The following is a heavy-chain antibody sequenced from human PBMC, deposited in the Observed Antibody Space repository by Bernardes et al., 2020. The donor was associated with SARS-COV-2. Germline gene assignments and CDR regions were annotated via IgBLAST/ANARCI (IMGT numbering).Heavy chain of an antibody. V-gene: IGHV3-64*01. D-gene: IGHD3-22*01. CDR1: GFTFSSYA. CDR2: ISSNGGST. Sequence: GESLRLSCAASGFTFSSYAMHWVRQAPGKGLEYVSAISSNGGSTYYANSVKGRFTISRDNSKNTLYLQMGSLRAEDMAVYYCARVPTYYYDSSGYPYGDYGMDVWGQGTTVTVSS. CDR3: ARVPTYYYDSSGYPYGDYGMDV. J-gene: IGHJ6*02.